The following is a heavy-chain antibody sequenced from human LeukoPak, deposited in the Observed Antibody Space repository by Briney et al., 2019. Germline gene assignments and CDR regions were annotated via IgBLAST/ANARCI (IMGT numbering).Heavy chain of an antibody. CDR2: IYYSGST. V-gene: IGHV4-39*07. Sequence: PGGSLRLSCTASAFSFGDYAMSWFRQAPGKGLEWIGSIYYSGSTYYNPSLKSRVTISVDTSKNQFSLNLHSVTAADTAVYFCARHGGTAYFYMDVWGKGTTVIVSS. D-gene: IGHD1-1*01. J-gene: IGHJ6*03. CDR3: ARHGGTAYFYMDV. CDR1: AFSFGDYA.